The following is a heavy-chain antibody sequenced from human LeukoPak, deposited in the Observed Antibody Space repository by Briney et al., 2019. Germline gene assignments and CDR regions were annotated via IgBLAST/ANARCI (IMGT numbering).Heavy chain of an antibody. CDR2: ISGSGGST. Sequence: GGSLRLSCAASGFTFSSYAMSWVRQAPGEGLEWVSAISGSGGSTYYADSVKGRFTISRDSSKNTLYLQMNSLRAEDTAVYYCAKGIQFSWFDPWGQGTLVTVSS. CDR1: GFTFSSYA. J-gene: IGHJ5*02. D-gene: IGHD5-18*01. V-gene: IGHV3-23*01. CDR3: AKGIQFSWFDP.